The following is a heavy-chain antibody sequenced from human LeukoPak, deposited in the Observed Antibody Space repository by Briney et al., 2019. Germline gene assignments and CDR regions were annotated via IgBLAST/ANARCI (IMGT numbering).Heavy chain of an antibody. CDR2: IYYSGST. D-gene: IGHD7-27*01. J-gene: IGHJ3*02. Sequence: SETLSLTCTVSGGSISNYYWSWIRQPPGKGLEWIGYIYYSGSTNYNPSLKSRVTISVDTSKNQFSLKLSSVTAADTAVYYCATLGTFDMWGQGTMVTVSS. CDR3: ATLGTFDM. V-gene: IGHV4-59*01. CDR1: GGSISNYY.